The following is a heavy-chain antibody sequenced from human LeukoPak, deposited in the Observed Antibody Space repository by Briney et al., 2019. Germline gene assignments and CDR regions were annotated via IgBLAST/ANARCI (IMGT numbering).Heavy chain of an antibody. CDR2: INHSGST. V-gene: IGHV4-34*01. CDR3: AIQTSSHVI. Sequence: KPSETLSLTCAVYGGSFSGYYWSWIRQPPGKGLEWIGEINHSGSTNYNPSLKSRVTISVDTSKNQFSLKLSSVTAADTAVYYCAIQTSSHVIWGQGTLVTVSS. CDR1: GGSFSGYY. J-gene: IGHJ4*02.